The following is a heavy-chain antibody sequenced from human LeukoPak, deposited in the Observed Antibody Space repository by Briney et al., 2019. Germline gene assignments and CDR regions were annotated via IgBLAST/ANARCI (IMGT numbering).Heavy chain of an antibody. CDR2: ISYDGSNK. CDR1: GFTFSSYG. CDR3: ARDTSAKPRGFFDY. J-gene: IGHJ4*02. V-gene: IGHV3-30*03. Sequence: GGSLRLSCGASGFTFSSYGMHWVRQAPGKGLEWVAVISYDGSNKYYADSVKGRFTISRDNSKNTLFLQMHSLRAEDTAVYYCARDTSAKPRGFFDYWGQGTLVTVSS. D-gene: IGHD1-26*01.